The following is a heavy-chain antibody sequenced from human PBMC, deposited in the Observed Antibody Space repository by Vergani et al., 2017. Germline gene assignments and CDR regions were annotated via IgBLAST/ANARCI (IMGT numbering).Heavy chain of an antibody. J-gene: IGHJ4*02. CDR2: IRYDGSNK. D-gene: IGHD3-10*01. Sequence: QVQLVESGGGVVQPGGSLRLSCAASGFTFSSYGMHWVRQAPGKGLEWVAFIRYDGSNKYHADSVKGRFTISRDNSKNTLYLQMNSLRAEDTAVYYCAKDLVGSNYFDYWGQGTLVTVSS. V-gene: IGHV3-30*02. CDR3: AKDLVGSNYFDY. CDR1: GFTFSSYG.